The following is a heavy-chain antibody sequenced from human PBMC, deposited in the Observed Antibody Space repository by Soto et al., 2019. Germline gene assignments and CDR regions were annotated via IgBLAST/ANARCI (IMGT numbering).Heavy chain of an antibody. V-gene: IGHV3-11*06. D-gene: IGHD1-1*01. J-gene: IGHJ4*02. Sequence: PGGSLRLSCAASGFTFSDYYMSWIRQTPGKGLGWIGYSSNSGSFTRYADSVKGRFSISRDNAKNSLYLQINSLRGEDTAIYYCVRSGDNYNLLDFWGPGTSLT. CDR2: SSNSGSFT. CDR3: VRSGDNYNLLDF. CDR1: GFTFSDYY.